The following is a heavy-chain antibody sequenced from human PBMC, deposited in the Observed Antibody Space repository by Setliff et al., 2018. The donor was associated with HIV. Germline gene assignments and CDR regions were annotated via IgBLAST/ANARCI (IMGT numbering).Heavy chain of an antibody. V-gene: IGHV1-69*05. J-gene: IGHJ5*02. CDR3: ARDFGGYCSSMSCPGLFDP. CDR1: GGTFSNYG. CDR2: IIPISGTA. D-gene: IGHD2-2*01. Sequence: GASVKVSCKASGGTFSNYGMSWVRQAPGQGLEWMGGIIPISGTANYAQKFQGRVTITTGESTSTAYMELSGLRSEDTAVYYCARDFGGYCSSMSCPGLFDPWGQGTPVTV.